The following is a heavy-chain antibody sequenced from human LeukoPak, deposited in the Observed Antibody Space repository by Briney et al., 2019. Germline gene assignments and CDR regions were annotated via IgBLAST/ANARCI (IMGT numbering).Heavy chain of an antibody. V-gene: IGHV4-34*01. Sequence: SETLSLTCAVYGGSFSGYYWSWIRQPPGKGLEWIGEINHSGSTNYNPSLKSRVTISVDTSKNQFSLKLSSVTAADMAVYYCARGRHFDIWGQGTMVTVSS. CDR1: GGSFSGYY. CDR2: INHSGST. J-gene: IGHJ3*02. CDR3: ARGRHFDI.